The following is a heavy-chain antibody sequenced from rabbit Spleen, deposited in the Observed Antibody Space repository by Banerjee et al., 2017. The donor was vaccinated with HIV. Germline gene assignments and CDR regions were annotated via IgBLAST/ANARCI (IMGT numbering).Heavy chain of an antibody. J-gene: IGHJ4*01. D-gene: IGHD3-1*01. CDR1: GFSFSDRDV. Sequence: QEQLVESGGGLVKPEGSLTLTCKASGFSFSDRDVMCWVRQAPGKGLQWIAYINTYTGKPVYATWAKGRFTISRTSSTTVTLQMTSLTAADTATYFCARDLASVVGWNFNLWGPGTLVTVS. CDR2: INTYTGKP. CDR3: ARDLASVVGWNFNL. V-gene: IGHV1S45*01.